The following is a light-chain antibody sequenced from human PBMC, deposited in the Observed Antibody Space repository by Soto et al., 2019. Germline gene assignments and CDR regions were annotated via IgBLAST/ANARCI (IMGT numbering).Light chain of an antibody. CDR2: DAS. J-gene: IGKJ1*01. Sequence: MTRVASSLSGSVRDRVTITCRASQGISSALAWYQQKPGKAPKLLIYDASSLESGVPSRFSGSGSGTDFTLTISRLQSEDFAVYYCQQYNSWPPKTFGQGTKGDIK. CDR1: QGISSA. V-gene: IGKV1-13*02. CDR3: QQYNSWPPKT.